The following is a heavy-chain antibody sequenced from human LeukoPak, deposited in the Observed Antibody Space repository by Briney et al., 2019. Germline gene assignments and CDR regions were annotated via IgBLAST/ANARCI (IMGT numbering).Heavy chain of an antibody. CDR3: ARGPGPADDGGGYCFDY. D-gene: IGHD2-15*01. V-gene: IGHV1-46*01. J-gene: IGHJ4*02. Sequence: GVAVKVSCKASGYTFTSYYLYWVRQAPGQGLEWMGVINPSGGSTTSAQKFQGRVTMTRDTSTSTVYMELRSLRSEDTAVYYCARGPGPADDGGGYCFDYWGQGTLVTVSS. CDR1: GYTFTSYY. CDR2: INPSGGST.